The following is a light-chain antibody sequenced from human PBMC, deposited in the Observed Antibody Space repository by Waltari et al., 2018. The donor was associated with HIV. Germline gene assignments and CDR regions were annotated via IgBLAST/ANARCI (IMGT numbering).Light chain of an antibody. CDR1: KLGDKY. J-gene: IGLJ1*01. CDR2: PYS. V-gene: IGLV3-1*01. CDR3: QAWDSTSYV. Sequence: SYELTQPPSVSVSPGQTASINCSGDKLGDKYACWYQQKPGQSPVLVIYPYSKRPSVSPERFSGSNSGNTATLTISGTHARDEADYYCQAWDSTSYVFGPGTKVTVL.